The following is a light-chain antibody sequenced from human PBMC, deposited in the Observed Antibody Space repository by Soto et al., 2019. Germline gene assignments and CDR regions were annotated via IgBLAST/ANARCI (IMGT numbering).Light chain of an antibody. CDR2: GAS. CDR1: QSVSSN. CDR3: QQYNDWPPT. V-gene: IGKV3-15*01. Sequence: EIVMTQSPATLSASPGERATLSCRASQSVSSNLAWYQQKPGQAPRLLIYGASTRATGIPARFSGSGSGTEFTLSIGSLQSEDFAVYDCQQYNDWPPTFGQGTKVEIK. J-gene: IGKJ1*01.